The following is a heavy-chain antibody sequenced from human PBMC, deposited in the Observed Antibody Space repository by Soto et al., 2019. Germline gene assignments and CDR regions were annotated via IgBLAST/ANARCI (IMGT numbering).Heavy chain of an antibody. J-gene: IGHJ5*02. D-gene: IGHD3-3*01. V-gene: IGHV1-69*04. CDR3: AREGPQYDFWRTQFNWFDP. CDR1: GGTFSSYT. Sequence: ASVKVSCKASGGTFSSYTISWVRQAPGQGLEWMGRIIPILGIANYAQKFQGRVTITADKSTSTAYMELSSLRSEDTAVYYCAREGPQYDFWRTQFNWFDPWGQGTLVTVSS. CDR2: IIPILGIA.